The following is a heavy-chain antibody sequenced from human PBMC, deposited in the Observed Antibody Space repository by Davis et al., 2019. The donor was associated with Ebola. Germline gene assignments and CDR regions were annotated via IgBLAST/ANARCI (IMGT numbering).Heavy chain of an antibody. Sequence: SVKVSCKASGGTFSSYAISWVRQAPGQGLEWMGGIIPIFGTANYAQKFQGRVTITADESTSTAYMELSSLRSEDTAVYYCASSGQRKNNYYDSSGYYCLSDYYMDVWGKGTTVTVSS. V-gene: IGHV1-69*13. CDR1: GGTFSSYA. J-gene: IGHJ6*03. CDR2: IIPIFGTA. D-gene: IGHD3-22*01. CDR3: ASSGQRKNNYYDSSGYYCLSDYYMDV.